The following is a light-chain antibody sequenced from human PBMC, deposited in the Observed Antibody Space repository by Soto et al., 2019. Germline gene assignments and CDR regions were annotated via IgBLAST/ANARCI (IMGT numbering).Light chain of an antibody. CDR1: QSIDSTY. CDR3: QQYGSPPFT. CDR2: GAS. Sequence: EIVLTQSPGTLSLSPGERATLSCRASQSIDSTYLAWYQQRPGQAPRLLIYGASTRATGIPDRFSGSGSGTDFTLAISRLEPEDFAAYYCQQYGSPPFTFGGGTRVEI. V-gene: IGKV3-20*01. J-gene: IGKJ4*01.